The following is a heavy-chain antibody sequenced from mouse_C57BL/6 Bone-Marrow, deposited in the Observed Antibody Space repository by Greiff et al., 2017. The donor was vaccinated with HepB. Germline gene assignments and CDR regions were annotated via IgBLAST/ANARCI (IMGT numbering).Heavy chain of an antibody. CDR1: GFSFNTYA. CDR2: IRSKSNNYAT. J-gene: IGHJ3*01. Sequence: DVKLVESGGGLVQPKGSLKLSCAASGFSFNTYAMNWVRQAPGKGLEWVARIRSKSNNYATYYADSVKDRFTISRDDSESMLYLQMNNLKTEDTAMYYCVRGLRRFAYWGQGTLVTVSA. V-gene: IGHV10-1*01. CDR3: VRGLRRFAY. D-gene: IGHD2-2*01.